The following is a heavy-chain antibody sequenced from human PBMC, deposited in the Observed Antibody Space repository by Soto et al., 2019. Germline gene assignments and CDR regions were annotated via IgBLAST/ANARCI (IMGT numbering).Heavy chain of an antibody. CDR3: ARDTETDGYNIRFDY. CDR1: GYTFTSYY. CDR2: INPSGGST. J-gene: IGHJ4*02. D-gene: IGHD5-12*01. Sequence: VASVKVSCKASGYTFTSYYMHWVRQAPGQGLEWMGIINPSGGSTSYAQKFQGRVTMTRDTSTSTVYMELSSLRSEDTAVYYCARDTETDGYNIRFDYWGQGTLVTVSS. V-gene: IGHV1-46*01.